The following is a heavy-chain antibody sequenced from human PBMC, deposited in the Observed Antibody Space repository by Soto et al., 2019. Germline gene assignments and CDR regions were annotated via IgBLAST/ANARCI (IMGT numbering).Heavy chain of an antibody. V-gene: IGHV1-69*01. J-gene: IGHJ4*02. D-gene: IGHD3-16*01. CDR3: TRSIGSGGVMGGFDY. CDR1: GGTFKMYA. CDR2: IIPIFDTP. Sequence: QVQLVQSGAEVRKPGSAVRVSCKASGGTFKMYAMNWVRQAPGQGLEWMAGIIPIFDTPRYVQKFQGRVTITVDESTTTAYMELSGLRSEDTATYYCTRSIGSGGVMGGFDYWGQGTLVTVAS.